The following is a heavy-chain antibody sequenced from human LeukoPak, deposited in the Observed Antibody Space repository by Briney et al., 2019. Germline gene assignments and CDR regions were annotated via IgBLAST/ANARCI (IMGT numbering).Heavy chain of an antibody. CDR1: GFTFSSYA. D-gene: IGHD1-26*01. V-gene: IGHV3-23*01. CDR3: AKMGNYYYYMDV. Sequence: PGGSLRLSCAATGFTFSSYAMSWVRQAPGKGLEWVSDISGSGGSTYYADSAKGRFTNSRDNSKNTLYLQLNSLRAEDTAVYYCAKMGNYYYYMDVWGKGTTVTVSS. CDR2: ISGSGGST. J-gene: IGHJ6*03.